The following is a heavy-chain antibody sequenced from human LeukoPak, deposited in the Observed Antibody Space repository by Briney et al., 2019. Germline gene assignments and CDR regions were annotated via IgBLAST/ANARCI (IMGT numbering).Heavy chain of an antibody. CDR2: IYYSGST. V-gene: IGHV4-59*08. J-gene: IGHJ6*03. CDR3: ARGAYCSGGSCYPGIYYYYYMDV. Sequence: SETLSLTCTVSGGSISSYYWSWIRQPPGKGLEWIGYIYYSGSTNYNPSLKSRVTISVDTSKNQFSLKLSSVTAADTAVYYCARGAYCSGGSCYPGIYYYYYMDVWGKGTTVTISS. D-gene: IGHD2-15*01. CDR1: GGSISSYY.